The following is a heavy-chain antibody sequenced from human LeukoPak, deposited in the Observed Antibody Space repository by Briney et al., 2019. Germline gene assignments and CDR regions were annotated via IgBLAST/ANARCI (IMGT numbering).Heavy chain of an antibody. CDR2: ISSSSSYI. D-gene: IGHD6-13*01. J-gene: IGHJ4*02. CDR1: GFTFSSYS. CDR3: ARKGSVCTSSWSCFDC. Sequence: PGGSLRLSCAASGFTFSSYSMNWVRQAPGKGLEWVSSISSSSSYIYYADSVKGRFTISRDNAKNSLYLQMNSLRAEDTAVYYCARKGSVCTSSWSCFDCWGQGTLVTVPS. V-gene: IGHV3-21*01.